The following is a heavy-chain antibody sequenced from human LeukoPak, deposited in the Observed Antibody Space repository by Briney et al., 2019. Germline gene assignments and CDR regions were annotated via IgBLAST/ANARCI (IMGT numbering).Heavy chain of an antibody. CDR1: GFTFDDYG. Sequence: PGGTLRLSCAASGFTFDDYGMTWVRHAPGKGLEWVSGITWNGDSKGYADSVKGRFTISRDNSKNTLYLQLNSLRAEDTAVYYCARARIENSVLGGPTRRQNFYWYFDLWGRGTLVTVSS. V-gene: IGHV3-20*04. CDR2: ITWNGDSK. CDR3: ARARIENSVLGGPTRRQNFYWYFDL. J-gene: IGHJ2*01. D-gene: IGHD2-15*01.